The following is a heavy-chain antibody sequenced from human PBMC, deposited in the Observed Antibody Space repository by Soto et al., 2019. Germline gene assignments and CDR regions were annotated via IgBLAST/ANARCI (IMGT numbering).Heavy chain of an antibody. J-gene: IGHJ6*02. Sequence: ASVNVSCKASGGTFSSYAISWVRQATGQGLEWMGWMNPNSGNTGYAQKFQGRVTMTRNTSISTAYMELSSLRSEDTAVYYCARGSVATIGYYYYYGMDVWGQGTTVTVSS. CDR1: GGTFSSYA. CDR3: ARGSVATIGYYYYYGMDV. D-gene: IGHD5-12*01. CDR2: MNPNSGNT. V-gene: IGHV1-8*02.